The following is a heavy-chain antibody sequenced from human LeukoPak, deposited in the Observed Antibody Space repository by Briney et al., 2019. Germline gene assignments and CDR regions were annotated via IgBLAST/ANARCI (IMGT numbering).Heavy chain of an antibody. CDR2: IYSDGRT. CDR3: AKDYHYYGSGTDYIPSYFGA. V-gene: IGHV3-53*01. Sequence: GGSLRLSCAASGFTVSNKYMTWVRQAPGKGLEWVSLIYSDGRTYYADSVKGRCTISRDNSKNTLYLQMNSLRAEDTAVYYCAKDYHYYGSGTDYIPSYFGAWGQGTLVTVSS. J-gene: IGHJ4*02. D-gene: IGHD3-10*01. CDR1: GFTVSNKY.